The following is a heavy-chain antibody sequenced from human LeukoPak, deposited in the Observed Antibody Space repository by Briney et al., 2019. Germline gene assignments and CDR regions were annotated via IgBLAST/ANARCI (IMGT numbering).Heavy chain of an antibody. CDR3: ARGGLFDWGPYYYYGMDV. J-gene: IGHJ6*02. D-gene: IGHD3-9*01. CDR1: GGSISSSNW. CDR2: IYHSGST. Sequence: SETLSLTCAVSGGSISSSNWWSWVRQPPGKGLEWIGEIYHSGSTNYNPSLKSRVTISVDTSKNQFSLKLSSVTAADTAVYYCARGGLFDWGPYYYYGMDVWGQGTTVTVSS. V-gene: IGHV4-4*02.